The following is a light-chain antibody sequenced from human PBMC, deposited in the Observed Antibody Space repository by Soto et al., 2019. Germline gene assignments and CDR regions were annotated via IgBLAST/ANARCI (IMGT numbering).Light chain of an antibody. CDR1: QSVSSSY. CDR2: GAS. V-gene: IGKV3-20*01. Sequence: EIVLTQSPGTLSLSPGERATLSCRASQSVSSSYLAWYQQKPGQAPRLLIYGASSRATGIPDRFSGSGYGTDFTLTISRLEPEDFAVYYCQQYCSSPWITSGQGTRLEIK. CDR3: QQYCSSPWIT. J-gene: IGKJ5*01.